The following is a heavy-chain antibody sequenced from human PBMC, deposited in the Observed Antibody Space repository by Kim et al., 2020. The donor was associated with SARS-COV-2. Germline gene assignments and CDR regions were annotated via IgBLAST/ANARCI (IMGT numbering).Heavy chain of an antibody. CDR2: KSYDGTKN. CDR3: QLSGVSHSYYFYAMDV. Sequence: GGSLRLSCAASGLTFSTFGMHWVRQAPGKGLEWVAVKSYDGTKNYYADSVKGRFTISRDNSKNTLYLQMNSLRAEDTAVYYCQLSGVSHSYYFYAMDVWGQGTTVTVSS. V-gene: IGHV3-30*03. CDR1: GLTFSTFG. D-gene: IGHD1-26*01. J-gene: IGHJ6*02.